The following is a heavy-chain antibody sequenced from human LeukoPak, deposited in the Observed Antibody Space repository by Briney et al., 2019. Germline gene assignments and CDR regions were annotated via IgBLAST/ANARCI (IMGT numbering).Heavy chain of an antibody. V-gene: IGHV3-23*01. CDR1: GFTFSSYA. J-gene: IGHJ4*02. D-gene: IGHD1-20*01. CDR3: AKRTSNWNYFDY. Sequence: AGGSLRLSCAASGFTFSSYAMSWVRQAPGKGLEWVSAISGSGGSTYYADSVKGRFTISRDNSKNTLYLQMNSLRAEDTAVYYCAKRTSNWNYFDYWGQGALVTVSS. CDR2: ISGSGGST.